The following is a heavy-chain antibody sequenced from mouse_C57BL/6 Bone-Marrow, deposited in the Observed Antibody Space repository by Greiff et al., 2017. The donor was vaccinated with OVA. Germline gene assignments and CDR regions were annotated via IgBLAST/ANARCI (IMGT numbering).Heavy chain of an antibody. CDR3: ARHADYGSSLYYAMDY. V-gene: IGHV5-6*01. Sequence: EVQLVESGGDLVKPGGSLKLSCAASGFTFSSYGMSWVRQSPDKRLEWVATISSGGSYTYYPDSVKGRFTISRDNAKTTLSLQMSSLKSEDTAIYYCARHADYGSSLYYAMDYWGQGTSVAVSA. D-gene: IGHD1-1*01. CDR2: ISSGGSYT. J-gene: IGHJ4*01. CDR1: GFTFSSYG.